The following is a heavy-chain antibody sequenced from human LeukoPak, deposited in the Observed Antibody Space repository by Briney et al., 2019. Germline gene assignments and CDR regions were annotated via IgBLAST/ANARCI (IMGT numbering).Heavy chain of an antibody. V-gene: IGHV4-34*01. J-gene: IGHJ4*02. D-gene: IGHD6-13*01. Sequence: PSETLSLTCTVSGGSISSYYWSWIRQPPGKGLEWIGEINHSGSTNYNPSLKSRVTISVDTSKNQFSLKLSSVTAADTAVYYCARGLIAAAAWGQGTLVTVSS. CDR3: ARGLIAAAA. CDR2: INHSGST. CDR1: GGSISSYY.